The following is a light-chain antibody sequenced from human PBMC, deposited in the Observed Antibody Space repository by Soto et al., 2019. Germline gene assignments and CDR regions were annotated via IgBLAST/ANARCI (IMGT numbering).Light chain of an antibody. CDR3: PDIYT. J-gene: IGKJ2*01. V-gene: IGKV3-20*01. CDR1: QTVSSY. Sequence: QYPGYLSLCAKKKTTLSCRASQTVSSYLTWYQQRPGQAPSLLISGASRRATGIPDRLSGSGSGTDFTIIISMLLFFFFKDSASPDIYT. CDR2: GAS.